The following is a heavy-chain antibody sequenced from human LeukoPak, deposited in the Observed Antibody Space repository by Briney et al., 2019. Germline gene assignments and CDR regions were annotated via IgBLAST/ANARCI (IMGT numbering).Heavy chain of an antibody. J-gene: IGHJ4*02. Sequence: SETLSLTCAVYGGSFSGYYWSWIRQPPGKGLEWIGEINHSGSTNYNPSLKSRVTISVDTSKNQFSLKLSSVTAADTAVYYCAGDSYSDTAMVLWGQGTLVTVSS. V-gene: IGHV4-34*01. D-gene: IGHD5-18*01. CDR1: GGSFSGYY. CDR3: AGDSYSDTAMVL. CDR2: INHSGST.